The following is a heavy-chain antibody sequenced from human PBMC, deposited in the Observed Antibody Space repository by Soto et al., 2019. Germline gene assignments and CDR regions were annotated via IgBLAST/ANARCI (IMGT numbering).Heavy chain of an antibody. V-gene: IGHV3-9*01. D-gene: IGHD6-19*01. CDR1: GFTFDDYA. J-gene: IGHJ4*02. CDR2: ISWNSGSI. Sequence: PGGSLRLSCAASGFTFDDYAMHWVRQAPGKGLEWVSGISWNSGSIGYADSVKGRFTISRDDAKNSLYLQMNSLRAEDTALYYCAKGRLYSSGWPSYYFDYWGQGTLVTVSS. CDR3: AKGRLYSSGWPSYYFDY.